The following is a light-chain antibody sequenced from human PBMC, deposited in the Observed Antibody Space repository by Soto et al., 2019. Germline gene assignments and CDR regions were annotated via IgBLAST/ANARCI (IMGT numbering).Light chain of an antibody. J-gene: IGKJ1*01. CDR3: QQYNNSPPWT. CDR2: DAS. Sequence: ILMTQSPATLSVSPGERATLSCRASQSVSNNLAWYQQKPGQAPRLLIYDASTMATGIPARFSGSGSGTEVSLTISGMQSEDFAVSYWQQYNNSPPWTFGQGTKVEIK. CDR1: QSVSNN. V-gene: IGKV3-15*01.